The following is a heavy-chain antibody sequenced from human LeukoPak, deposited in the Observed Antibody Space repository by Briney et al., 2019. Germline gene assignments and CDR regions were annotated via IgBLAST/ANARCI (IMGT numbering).Heavy chain of an antibody. CDR2: IYPDGSSE. CDR1: GFTFNIYS. J-gene: IGHJ6*02. Sequence: GRSLRLSCAASGFTFNIYSMHWVRQAPGKGLEWVAVIYPDGSSENYADSVRGRFTISRDNAKKTLYLQLNSLRPEDTAVYYCARCIVVIPVVRGGGYYGMDVWGQGTTVTVSS. V-gene: IGHV3-30*04. CDR3: ARCIVVIPVVRGGGYYGMDV. D-gene: IGHD2-2*01.